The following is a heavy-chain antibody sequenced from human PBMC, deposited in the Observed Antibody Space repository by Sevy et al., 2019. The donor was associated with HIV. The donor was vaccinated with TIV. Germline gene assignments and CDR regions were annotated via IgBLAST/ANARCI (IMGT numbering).Heavy chain of an antibody. J-gene: IGHJ6*02. V-gene: IGHV3-23*01. CDR1: EFTFSSYA. Sequence: GGSLRLSCSASEFTFSSYAMSWVRQAPGKGLEWVSSISGSGRFTYYADFVEGRFIISRDNSKNTLSVQMNSLRAEDTAVYYCAKGFCSGATCPRDYYYYGMDVLGQRTTVTVSS. CDR2: ISGSGRFT. CDR3: AKGFCSGATCPRDYYYYGMDV. D-gene: IGHD2-15*01.